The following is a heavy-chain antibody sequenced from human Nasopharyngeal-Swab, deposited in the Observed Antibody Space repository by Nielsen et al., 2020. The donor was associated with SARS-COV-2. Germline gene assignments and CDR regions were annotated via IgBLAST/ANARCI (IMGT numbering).Heavy chain of an antibody. CDR1: GFDFSSYW. V-gene: IGHV3-74*01. Sequence: GGSLRLSCVASGFDFSSYWMNWVRQVPGKGLVWVSRISGDGSATSYADSVQGRFTISRDNARNTVFLQMNSLREEDTAVYYCEGIWSSNDAFDIWDQGTMVTVSS. CDR3: EGIWSSNDAFDI. J-gene: IGHJ3*02. D-gene: IGHD2-15*01. CDR2: ISGDGSAT.